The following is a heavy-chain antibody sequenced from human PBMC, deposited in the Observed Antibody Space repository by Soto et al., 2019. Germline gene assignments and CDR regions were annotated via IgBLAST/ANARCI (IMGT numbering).Heavy chain of an antibody. CDR2: IIPIIGIA. D-gene: IGHD3-10*01. CDR3: ATSRRITMVRGADFEY. J-gene: IGHJ4*02. Sequence: ASVKVSCKASGGTFSSYTISWVRQAPGQGLEWMGRIIPIIGIANYAQKFQGRVTITADKSTSTAYMELSSLRSEDTAVYYCATSRRITMVRGADFEYWGQGTLVTVSS. V-gene: IGHV1-69*02. CDR1: GGTFSSYT.